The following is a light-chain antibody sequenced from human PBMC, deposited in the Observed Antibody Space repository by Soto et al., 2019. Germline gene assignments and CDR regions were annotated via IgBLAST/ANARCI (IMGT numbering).Light chain of an antibody. CDR2: DAS. CDR1: QSVSSY. V-gene: IGKV3-11*01. Sequence: EIVLTQCPATLSLSPGERATLSCRASQSVSSYLAWYQQKPGQAPRLLIYDASNRATGIPARFSGSGPGTDFTLTISSLEPEDFAVYYCQQRSNWRYTFGQGTKLEIK. J-gene: IGKJ2*01. CDR3: QQRSNWRYT.